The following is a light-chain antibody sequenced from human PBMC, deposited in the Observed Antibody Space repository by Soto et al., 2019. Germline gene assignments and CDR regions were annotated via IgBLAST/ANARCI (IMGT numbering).Light chain of an antibody. CDR1: SSNIGTNP. CDR2: SDN. Sequence: QAVVTQPPSASGTPGQRVTISCYGSSSNIGTNPVQWYLQPPGTAPKLLIYSDNERPAGVPDRFSGSKSGTSASLAISGLQSEDEADYHCATWDDGLYGPVFGRGTKLTVL. J-gene: IGLJ3*02. V-gene: IGLV1-44*01. CDR3: ATWDDGLYGPV.